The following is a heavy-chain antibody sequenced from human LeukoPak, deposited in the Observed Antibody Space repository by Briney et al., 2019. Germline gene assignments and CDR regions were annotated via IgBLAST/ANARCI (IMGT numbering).Heavy chain of an antibody. CDR3: ARDPGPIYGDYEKISWFDP. V-gene: IGHV1-3*01. D-gene: IGHD4-17*01. CDR1: GYTFTNYA. Sequence: ASVKVSCKASGYTFTNYAIHWVRQAPGQRLECMGWISPGNGNTKYPQKFQGRVTITRDTSANTAYMDLSSLRSEDTAVYYCARDPGPIYGDYEKISWFDPWGQGTLVTVSS. J-gene: IGHJ5*02. CDR2: ISPGNGNT.